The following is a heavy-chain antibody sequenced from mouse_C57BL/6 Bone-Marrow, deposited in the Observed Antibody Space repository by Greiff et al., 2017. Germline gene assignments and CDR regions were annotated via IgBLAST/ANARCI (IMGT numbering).Heavy chain of an antibody. CDR3: TLITTVVRAY. CDR1: GYTFTDYE. D-gene: IGHD1-1*01. V-gene: IGHV1-15*01. J-gene: IGHJ3*01. Sequence: VQLQQSGAELVRPGASVTLSCKASGYTFTDYEMHWVKQTPVHGLEWIGAIDPETGGTAYNQKFKGKAILTADKSSSTAYMELRSLPSEDSAVYYCTLITTVVRAYWGQGTLVTVSA. CDR2: IDPETGGT.